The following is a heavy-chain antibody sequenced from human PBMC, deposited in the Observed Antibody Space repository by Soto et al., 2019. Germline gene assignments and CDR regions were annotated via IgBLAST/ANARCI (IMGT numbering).Heavy chain of an antibody. V-gene: IGHV3-23*01. CDR2: ISAAGERT. D-gene: IGHD6-19*01. J-gene: IGHJ4*02. CDR3: ARSGG. Sequence: EVQLLESGGGLVQPGGSLTLSCAASGFSFSDYAMTWVRQAPGKGLEWVSAISAAGERTYYAGSVKGRFTISRDNSKNTLYLQMNSLRAEDTAVYYCARSGGWGQGTLVTVSS. CDR1: GFSFSDYA.